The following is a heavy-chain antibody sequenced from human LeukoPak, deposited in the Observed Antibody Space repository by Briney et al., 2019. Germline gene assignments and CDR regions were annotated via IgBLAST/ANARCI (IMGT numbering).Heavy chain of an antibody. CDR3: ARSNSGSYYRWFDP. CDR1: GYTFTSYA. Sequence: SVKVSCKASGYTFTSYAMNWVRQAPGQGLEWMGGIIPIFGTANYAQKFQGRVTITADESTSTAYMELSSLRSEDTAAYYCARSNSGSYYRWFDPWGQGTLVTVSS. D-gene: IGHD1-26*01. CDR2: IIPIFGTA. J-gene: IGHJ5*02. V-gene: IGHV1-69*13.